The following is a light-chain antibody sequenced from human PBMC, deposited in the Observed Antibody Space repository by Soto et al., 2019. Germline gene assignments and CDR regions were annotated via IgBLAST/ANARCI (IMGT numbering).Light chain of an antibody. V-gene: IGLV2-14*01. Sequence: QSALTQPASVSGSPGQSITVSCTGTNTDVGGYNYVSWYQHRPGKAPRLMIYEVRNRLSGVSNRFSGSKSGNTASLTISGLQSEDEADYYCNSYARTGALVFGSGTKLTVL. CDR2: EVR. CDR1: NTDVGGYNY. J-gene: IGLJ3*02. CDR3: NSYARTGALV.